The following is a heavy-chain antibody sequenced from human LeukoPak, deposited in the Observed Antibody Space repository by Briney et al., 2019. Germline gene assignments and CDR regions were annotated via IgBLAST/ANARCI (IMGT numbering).Heavy chain of an antibody. CDR2: ISGSGGST. CDR1: GFNFSSYA. D-gene: IGHD2-2*01. J-gene: IGHJ4*02. Sequence: GGSLRLSCAASGFNFSSYAMSWVRQAPGKGLEWVSGISGSGGSTYYADSVKGRFTISRDNSKNTLYLQMNSLRAEDTAVYYCAKGFYCSSSTCLDYWGQGTLVTVSS. V-gene: IGHV3-23*01. CDR3: AKGFYCSSSTCLDY.